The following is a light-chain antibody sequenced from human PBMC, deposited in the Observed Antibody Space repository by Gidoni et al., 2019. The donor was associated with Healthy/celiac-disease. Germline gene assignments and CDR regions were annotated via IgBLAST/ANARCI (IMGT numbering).Light chain of an antibody. J-gene: IGKJ4*01. CDR2: DAS. CDR1: QSVSSY. CDR3: QQRSNWL. Sequence: EIVWTQSPATLSLSPGERATLSCRASQSVSSYLAWYQQKPGQAPRLLIYDASNRATGIPARFSGSGSGTDFTLTISSLAPEDFAVYYCQQRSNWLFGGGTKVEIQ. V-gene: IGKV3-11*01.